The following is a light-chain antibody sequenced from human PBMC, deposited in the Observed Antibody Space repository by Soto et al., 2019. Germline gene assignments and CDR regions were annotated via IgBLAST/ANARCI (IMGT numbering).Light chain of an antibody. J-gene: IGLJ3*02. CDR1: SSDIGAYDY. CDR2: EVN. Sequence: QSALTQPASLSGSPGQSITISCTGTSSDIGAYDYVSWFQQHPGKAPKLMISEVNNRPSGVSNRFSGSKSGNTAYLTISGLQVEDEADYYCASWDNSLNGLVFGGGTKVTVL. V-gene: IGLV2-14*01. CDR3: ASWDNSLNGLV.